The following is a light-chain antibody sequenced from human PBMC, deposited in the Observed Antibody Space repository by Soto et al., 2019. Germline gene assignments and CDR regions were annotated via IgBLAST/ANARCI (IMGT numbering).Light chain of an antibody. V-gene: IGKV1-12*01. Sequence: DIQMTQSPSSVSASVGERVTITCRASQGISSRLAWYQQKPGKAPNLLIYAASSLQSGVPSRFSGSGSETDSTLTIGSLQPEDFATYYCQQSNSFPLTFGGGAKVEIK. CDR3: QQSNSFPLT. CDR2: AAS. J-gene: IGKJ4*01. CDR1: QGISSR.